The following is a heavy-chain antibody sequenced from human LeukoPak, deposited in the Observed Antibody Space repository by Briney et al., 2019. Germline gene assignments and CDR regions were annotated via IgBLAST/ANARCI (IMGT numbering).Heavy chain of an antibody. CDR1: GYTFTSYD. CDR3: ARGHMSCSSTSWDECGYYYYYMDV. D-gene: IGHD2-2*01. CDR2: MNPNSGNT. Sequence: ASVKVSCKASGYTFTSYDINWVRQATGQGLEWMGWMNPNSGNTGYAQKFQGRVTITRNTSISTAYMELSSLRSEDTAVYYCARGHMSCSSTSWDECGYYYYYMDVWGKGTTVTVSS. J-gene: IGHJ6*03. V-gene: IGHV1-8*03.